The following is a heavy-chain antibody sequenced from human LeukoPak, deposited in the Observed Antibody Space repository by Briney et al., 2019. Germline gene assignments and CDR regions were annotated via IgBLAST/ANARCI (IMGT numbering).Heavy chain of an antibody. V-gene: IGHV3-23*01. CDR1: GFTFSSYA. Sequence: GGSLRLSCAASGFTFSSYAMSWVRQAPGKGLEWVSAISGSGGSTYYADSVKGRFTISRDDSKNTLYLQMNSLRAEDTAVYYCAICTGSYSEFFFDYWGQGTLVTVSS. J-gene: IGHJ4*02. CDR2: ISGSGGST. D-gene: IGHD1-26*01. CDR3: AICTGSYSEFFFDY.